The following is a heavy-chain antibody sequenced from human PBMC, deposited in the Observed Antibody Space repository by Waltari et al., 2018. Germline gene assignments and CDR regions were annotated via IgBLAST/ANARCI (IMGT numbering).Heavy chain of an antibody. D-gene: IGHD6-19*01. V-gene: IGHV4-59*01. J-gene: IGHJ4*02. CDR3: ARGVRAVAGTLMPK. CDR2: IYYSGST. Sequence: QVQLQESGPGLVKPSETLSLTCTVSGGSISSYYWSWIRQPPGKGLEWIGYIYYSGSTNYNPSLKSRVTISVDTSKNQFSLKLSSVTAADTAVYYCARGVRAVAGTLMPKWGQGTLVTVSS. CDR1: GGSISSYY.